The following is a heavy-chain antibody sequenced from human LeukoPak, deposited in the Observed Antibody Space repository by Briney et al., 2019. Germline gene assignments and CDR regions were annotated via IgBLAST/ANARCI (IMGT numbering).Heavy chain of an antibody. CDR3: ARAQGPAGSYFYMDV. V-gene: IGHV4-4*07. Sequence: SETLSFTCTVSAGTINVYYWSWIRQPDGKGLQWIGRISTSGNTDYNPSLKSRVTMSVDTSKNQFSLNLSSVTAADTAVYYCARAQGPAGSYFYMDVWGKGTTVTVSS. CDR1: AGTINVYY. J-gene: IGHJ6*03. CDR2: ISTSGNT. D-gene: IGHD1-26*01.